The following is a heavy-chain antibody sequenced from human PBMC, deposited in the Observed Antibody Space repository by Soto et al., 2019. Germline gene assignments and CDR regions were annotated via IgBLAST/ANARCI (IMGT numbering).Heavy chain of an antibody. CDR1: AFTFRNYW. Sequence: EVQLVESGGGLVQRGGSLRLSCAASAFTFRNYWMSWVRQAPGKGLECVARVKEDGSEKYYVDSVKGQFTNSRDNAKNSVYLQINSLTVEDTAMYYCATASSSPSGAIDYWGQGTLLTVSS. V-gene: IGHV3-7*04. J-gene: IGHJ4*02. CDR2: VKEDGSEK. CDR3: ATASSSPSGAIDY. D-gene: IGHD2-2*01.